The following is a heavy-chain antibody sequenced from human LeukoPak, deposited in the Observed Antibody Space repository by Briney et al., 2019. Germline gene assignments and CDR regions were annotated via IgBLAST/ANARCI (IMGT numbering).Heavy chain of an antibody. D-gene: IGHD2-2*01. CDR3: ARDSQSKVPAFPDV. J-gene: IGHJ6*04. CDR2: IYTSGST. Sequence: PSETLSLTCTVSGYSISSGYYWSWIRQPAGKGLEWIGRIYTSGSTNYNPSLKSRVTMSVDTSKNQFSLKLSSVTAADTAVYYCARDSQSKVPAFPDVWGKGTTVTISS. V-gene: IGHV4-4*07. CDR1: GYSISSGYY.